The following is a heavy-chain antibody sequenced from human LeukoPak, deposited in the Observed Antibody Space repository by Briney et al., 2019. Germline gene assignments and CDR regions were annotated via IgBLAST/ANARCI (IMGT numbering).Heavy chain of an antibody. CDR3: ARVGCSGGSCYSGFDY. J-gene: IGHJ4*02. Sequence: SETLSLTCTVSGGSISSYYWSWIRQPPGKGLEWIGSIYYSGSTYYNPSLKSRVTISVDTSKNQFSLKLSSVTAADTAVYYCARVGCSGGSCYSGFDYWGQGTLVTVSS. CDR1: GGSISSYY. V-gene: IGHV4-39*07. D-gene: IGHD2-15*01. CDR2: IYYSGST.